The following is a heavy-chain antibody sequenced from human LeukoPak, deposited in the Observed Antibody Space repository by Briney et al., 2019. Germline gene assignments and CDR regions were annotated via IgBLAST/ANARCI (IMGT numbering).Heavy chain of an antibody. CDR3: ASVACSAVTCFGFLFFDY. D-gene: IGHD2-15*01. CDR1: GGSFSGYY. V-gene: IGHV3-7*01. Sequence: PSETLSLTCAVYGGSFSGYYWSWIRQPPGKGLEWVAHIKQDGTEKYYVDSVKGRFTISRDNAKNSLFLQMNSLRAEDTAVYYCASVACSAVTCFGFLFFDYWGQGTLVTVSS. CDR2: IKQDGTEK. J-gene: IGHJ4*02.